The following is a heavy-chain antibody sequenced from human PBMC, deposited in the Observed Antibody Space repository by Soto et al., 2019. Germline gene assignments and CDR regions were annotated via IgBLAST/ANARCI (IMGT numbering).Heavy chain of an antibody. V-gene: IGHV1-46*03. CDR1: GYTFTKYY. D-gene: IGHD3-10*01. Sequence: ASVKVSCKAPGYTFTKYYLPSVRPTPGQGLEWMGIINPSGGSTSYAQKLQGRVTMTRDTSTSTVYMELSSLRSEDTAVYYCARGGYGSGSPEHDYWGQGTLVTVSS. CDR3: ARGGYGSGSPEHDY. J-gene: IGHJ4*02. CDR2: INPSGGST.